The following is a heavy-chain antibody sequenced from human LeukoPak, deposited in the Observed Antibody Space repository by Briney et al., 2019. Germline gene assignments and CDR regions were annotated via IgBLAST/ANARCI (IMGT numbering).Heavy chain of an antibody. CDR1: GFTVSSNY. J-gene: IGHJ4*02. CDR2: IYSGGNT. V-gene: IGHV3-66*01. Sequence: PGGSLRLSCAASGFTVSSNYMSWVRQAPGKGLEWVSVIYSGGNTYYADSVKGRFTISRDNSKNTLYLQMNSLRAEDTAVYYCARKVYYEGGYTYWGQGTLVTVSS. CDR3: ARKVYYEGGYTY. D-gene: IGHD3-3*01.